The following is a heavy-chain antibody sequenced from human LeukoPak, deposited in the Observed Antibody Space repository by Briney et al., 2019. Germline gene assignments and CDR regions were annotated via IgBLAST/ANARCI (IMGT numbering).Heavy chain of an antibody. CDR3: ARVLQGLDPSSSWYVYDY. D-gene: IGHD6-13*01. CDR2: IYSGST. CDR1: GDSIKDYY. Sequence: SETLSLTCAVSGDSIKDYYWSWIRQTPGRGLNLIGYIYSGSTNYNPSLKSRVTISVDRSKNQFSLKLSSVTAADTAVYYCARVLQGLDPSSSWYVYDYWGQGTLVTVSS. J-gene: IGHJ4*02. V-gene: IGHV4-59*12.